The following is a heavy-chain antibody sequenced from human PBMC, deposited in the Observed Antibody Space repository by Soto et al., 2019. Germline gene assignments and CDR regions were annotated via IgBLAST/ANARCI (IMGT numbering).Heavy chain of an antibody. CDR2: IIPIFGTA. D-gene: IGHD3-22*01. Sequence: QVQLVQSGAEVKKPGSSVKVSCKASGGTFSSSAISWVRQAPGRGLEWMGVIIPIFGTANSAQKCQGRVTITADKCTSTDDMELSSRRSEDTAVYYWARERGDYYDSSGYPTDYWGQGTLVTVSS. V-gene: IGHV1-69*06. J-gene: IGHJ4*02. CDR3: ARERGDYYDSSGYPTDY. CDR1: GGTFSSSA.